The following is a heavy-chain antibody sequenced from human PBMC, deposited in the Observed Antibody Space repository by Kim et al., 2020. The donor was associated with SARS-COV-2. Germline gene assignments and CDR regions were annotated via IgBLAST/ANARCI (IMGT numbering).Heavy chain of an antibody. CDR3: AREGQYSSGHDY. D-gene: IGHD6-19*01. CDR1: GGTFSSYA. Sequence: SVKVSCKASGGTFSSYAISWVRQAPGQGLEWMGGIIPIFGTANYAQKFQGRVTITADESTSTAYMELSSLRSEDTAVYYCAREGQYSSGHDYWGQGTLVTVSS. V-gene: IGHV1-69*13. J-gene: IGHJ4*02. CDR2: IIPIFGTA.